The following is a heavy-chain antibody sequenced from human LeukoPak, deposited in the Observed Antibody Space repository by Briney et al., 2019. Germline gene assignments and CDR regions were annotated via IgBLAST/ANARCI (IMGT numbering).Heavy chain of an antibody. J-gene: IGHJ4*02. CDR3: ARTVTYYDFWSPEGY. Sequence: ASVKVSCKASGYTFTSYGISWVRQAPGQGLEWMGWISAYNGNTNYAQKLQGRVTMTTDTSTSTAYMELRSLRSDDTAVYYCARTVTYYDFWSPEGYWGQGTLVTVSS. D-gene: IGHD3-3*01. CDR2: ISAYNGNT. V-gene: IGHV1-18*01. CDR1: GYTFTSYG.